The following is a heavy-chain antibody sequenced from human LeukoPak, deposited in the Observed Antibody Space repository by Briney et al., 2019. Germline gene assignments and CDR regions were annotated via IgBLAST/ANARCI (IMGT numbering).Heavy chain of an antibody. J-gene: IGHJ6*02. Sequence: GGSLRLSCAASGFTVSNNYMTWVRQAPGKGLEWVSVIYSGGSTYYADSVKGRFTISRDNSKNTLYLQMNSLRAEDTAVYYCARGGEYYAMDVWGQGTTVTVSS. CDR3: ARGGEYYAMDV. CDR1: GFTVSNNY. CDR2: IYSGGST. V-gene: IGHV3-66*01.